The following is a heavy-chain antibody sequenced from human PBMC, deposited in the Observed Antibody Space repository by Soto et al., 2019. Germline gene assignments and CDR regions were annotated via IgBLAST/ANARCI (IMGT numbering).Heavy chain of an antibody. V-gene: IGHV3-74*01. CDR2: INSDGSAT. Sequence: EVQLVDSGGDLVQPGGSLRLSCAASGFTFSSYWMHWFRQAPGKGLVWVSRINSDGSATNYADSVKGRFTISRDNAKNTLYLQMNSLRAEDTAMYFCVRGVVAANCFDYWGQGALVTVSS. D-gene: IGHD2-15*01. J-gene: IGHJ4*02. CDR3: VRGVVAANCFDY. CDR1: GFTFSSYW.